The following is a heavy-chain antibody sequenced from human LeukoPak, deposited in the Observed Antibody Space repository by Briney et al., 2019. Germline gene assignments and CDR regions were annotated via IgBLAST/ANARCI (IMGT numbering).Heavy chain of an antibody. J-gene: IGHJ4*02. CDR2: IYSGGST. D-gene: IGHD2-15*01. Sequence: PGGSLRLSCAASGFIVSSNYMSWVRQAPGKGLQWVSIIYSGGSTSYADSVNDRFTISRDNFKNTVYLQMNSLRAEDTAVYYCARNGDIEKYWGGGTWYPYYWGQGTLVTVSS. V-gene: IGHV3-66*01. CDR3: ARNGDIEKYWGGGTWYPYY. CDR1: GFIVSSNY.